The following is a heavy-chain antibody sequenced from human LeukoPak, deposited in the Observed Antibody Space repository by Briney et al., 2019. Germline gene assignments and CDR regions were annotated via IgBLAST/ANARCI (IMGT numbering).Heavy chain of an antibody. CDR1: GYTFTSYG. Sequence: ASVKVSCKASGYTFTSYGISWVRQAPGQGLEWMGWISAYNGNTNYAQKLQGRVTMTTDTSTSTAYMELRSLRSDDTAVYYCARDRPTQGGSCFGYFQHWGQGTLVTVSS. D-gene: IGHD2-15*01. CDR3: ARDRPTQGGSCFGYFQH. V-gene: IGHV1-18*01. CDR2: ISAYNGNT. J-gene: IGHJ1*01.